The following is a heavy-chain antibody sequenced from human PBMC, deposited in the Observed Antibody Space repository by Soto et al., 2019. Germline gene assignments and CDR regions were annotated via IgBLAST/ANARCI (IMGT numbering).Heavy chain of an antibody. J-gene: IGHJ5*02. V-gene: IGHV4-31*03. CDR3: ARVEWRYCTNGVCSPGTS. CDR2: IYYSGST. D-gene: IGHD2-8*01. CDR1: GGSISSGGYY. Sequence: SETLSLTCTVSGGSISSGGYYWSWIRQHPGKGLEWIGYIYYSGSTYYNPSLKSRVTISVDTSKNQFSLKLSSVTAADTAVYYCARVEWRYCTNGVCSPGTSWGQGTLVTVSS.